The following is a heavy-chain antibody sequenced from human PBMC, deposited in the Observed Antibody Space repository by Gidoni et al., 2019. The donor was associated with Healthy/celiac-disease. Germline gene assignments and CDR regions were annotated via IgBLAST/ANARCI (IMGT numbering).Heavy chain of an antibody. J-gene: IGHJ4*02. CDR2: INSYGSST. CDR3: ASGGSSGPTGY. Sequence: EVQLVESGGGLVQPGGSLRLSCAASGSTFSSYWLHWVRHGPGKGLVWVSRINSYGSSTSYADYGKGRFTISRDNAKNTLYLQMNSLRAADTAVYYCASGGSSGPTGYWGQGTLVTVSS. V-gene: IGHV3-74*01. D-gene: IGHD6-19*01. CDR1: GSTFSSYW.